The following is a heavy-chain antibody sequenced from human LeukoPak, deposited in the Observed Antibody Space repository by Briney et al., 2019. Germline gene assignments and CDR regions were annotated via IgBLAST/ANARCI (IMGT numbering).Heavy chain of an antibody. CDR3: STEGGGYRVPTAGWFDP. Sequence: KSGGSLRLSCAASGFTFTNAWMSGVRQAPGKGLEWVGLIKSKTDGGTTDYAAPVKDRFTISGDDSKTTLYLQMTSLKTEDTAVYYCSTEGGGYRVPTAGWFDPWGQGTLVTVSS. V-gene: IGHV3-15*05. CDR1: GFTFTNAW. D-gene: IGHD5-12*01. J-gene: IGHJ5*02. CDR2: IKSKTDGGTT.